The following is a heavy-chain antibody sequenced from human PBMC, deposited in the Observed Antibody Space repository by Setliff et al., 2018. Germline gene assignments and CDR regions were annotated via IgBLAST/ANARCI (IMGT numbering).Heavy chain of an antibody. CDR2: ISAYSGKA. CDR1: GYIFAGYY. CDR3: SRLVRYCTTTSCQRLSGDEY. J-gene: IGHJ4*02. Sequence: WASVKVSCKASGYIFAGYYMHWVRQAPGQGLEWMGWISAYSGKAYYAQKLQDRATMTTDTSTGTAYLELRSLRSDDTAVYYCSRLVRYCTTTSCQRLSGDEYWGQGTLVTVSS. D-gene: IGHD2-2*01. V-gene: IGHV1-18*04.